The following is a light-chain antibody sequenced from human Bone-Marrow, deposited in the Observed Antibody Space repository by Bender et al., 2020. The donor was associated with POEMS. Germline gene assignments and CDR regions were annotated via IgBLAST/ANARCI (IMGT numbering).Light chain of an antibody. Sequence: QSVLTQPPSASGTPGQRVTISCSGSNSNIGSNTVSWYLQLPGTAPKLLIYNNNQRPSGVPDRFSGSKSGTSASLAITGLQSDDEAIYFCVAWDASLNGWVFGGGTKLTVL. CDR2: NNN. J-gene: IGLJ3*02. CDR3: VAWDASLNGWV. CDR1: NSNIGSNT. V-gene: IGLV1-44*01.